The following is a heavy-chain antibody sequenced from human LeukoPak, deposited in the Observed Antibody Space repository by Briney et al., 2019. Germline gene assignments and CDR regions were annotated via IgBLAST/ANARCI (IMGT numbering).Heavy chain of an antibody. CDR2: INPNSGET. CDR3: ARDRDYSNTERGFDY. CDR1: GYTFTDYY. Sequence: ASVKVSCKPSGYTFTDYYIHWVRQAPGQGLEWMGWINPNSGETNSAQKFQGRVTMTGDTSISTAYMELRRVTSDHTAVYYCARDRDYSNTERGFDYWGQGTLVTVSS. D-gene: IGHD4-11*01. J-gene: IGHJ4*02. V-gene: IGHV1-2*02.